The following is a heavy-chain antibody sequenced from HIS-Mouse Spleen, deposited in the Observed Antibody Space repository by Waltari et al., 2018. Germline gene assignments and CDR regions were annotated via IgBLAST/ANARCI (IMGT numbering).Heavy chain of an antibody. V-gene: IGHV4-39*07. CDR3: ARAPTGFLEWFDAFDI. CDR2: IYYSGST. CDR1: GGSISSSSDY. D-gene: IGHD3-3*01. Sequence: QLQLQESGPGLVKPSETLSLTCTVSGGSISSSSDYWGWLRQPPGKGLAWIGSIYYSGSTYYNPSLKSRVTISVDTSKNQFSLKLSSVTAADTAVYYCARAPTGFLEWFDAFDIWGQGTMVTVSS. J-gene: IGHJ3*02.